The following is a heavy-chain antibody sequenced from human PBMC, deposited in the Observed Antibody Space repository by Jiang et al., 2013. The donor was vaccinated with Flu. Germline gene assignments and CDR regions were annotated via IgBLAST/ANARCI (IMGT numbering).Heavy chain of an antibody. Sequence: PGLVKPSETLSLTCSVSGGSISTYYWSWIRQPAGKGLEWIGRIYTTGDTNYNPFLRSRVTMSVDTSKNQFSLKLSSVTAADTAVYYCARGYCSGGSCYSGKDNWFDPLGPGNPGHRLL. CDR1: GGSISTYY. J-gene: IGHJ5*02. CDR2: IYTTGDT. D-gene: IGHD2-15*01. CDR3: ARGYCSGGSCYSGKDNWFDP. V-gene: IGHV4-4*07.